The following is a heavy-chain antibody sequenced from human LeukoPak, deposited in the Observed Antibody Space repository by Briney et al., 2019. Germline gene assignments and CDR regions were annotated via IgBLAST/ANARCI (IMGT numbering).Heavy chain of an antibody. CDR3: ARSPQPIYYYDSSGYLNPYFDY. CDR2: IHYDGAT. J-gene: IGHJ4*02. CDR1: GGSISGRRYY. D-gene: IGHD3-22*01. Sequence: PSETLSLTCSVSGGSISGRRYYWGWIRQPPGRGLEWIGSIHYDGATYYNPSLKSRVTMSVDTSKNQVSLKLSSGTAADTAVYYCARSPQPIYYYDSSGYLNPYFDYWGQGTLVTVSS. V-gene: IGHV4-39*01.